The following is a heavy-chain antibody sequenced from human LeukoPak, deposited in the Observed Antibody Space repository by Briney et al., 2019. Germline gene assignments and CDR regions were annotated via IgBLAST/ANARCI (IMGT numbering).Heavy chain of an antibody. Sequence: PSETLSLTCAVYGGSFSGYYWSWIRQPPGKGLEWIGEINHSGSTNYNPSLKSRVTISVDTSKNQFSLKLSSVTAADTAVYYCARLGFWSGYHYYYYYYMDVWGKGTTVTVSS. CDR2: INHSGST. V-gene: IGHV4-34*01. D-gene: IGHD3-3*01. CDR3: ARLGFWSGYHYYYYYYMDV. J-gene: IGHJ6*03. CDR1: GGSFSGYY.